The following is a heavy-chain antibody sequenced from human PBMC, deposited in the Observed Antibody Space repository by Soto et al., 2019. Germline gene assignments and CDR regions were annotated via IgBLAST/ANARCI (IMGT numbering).Heavy chain of an antibody. CDR3: ARVSSSIAARPYYYYGMDL. D-gene: IGHD6-6*01. V-gene: IGHV6-1*01. J-gene: IGHJ6*02. Sequence: NLSLTCAISGDSVSSNSAAWNWIRQSPSRGLEWLGRTYYRSKWYNDYAVSVKSRITINPDTSKNQFSLQLNSVTPEDTAVYYCARVSSSIAARPYYYYGMDLWGQGTTVTVSS. CDR2: TYYRSKWYN. CDR1: GDSVSSNSAA.